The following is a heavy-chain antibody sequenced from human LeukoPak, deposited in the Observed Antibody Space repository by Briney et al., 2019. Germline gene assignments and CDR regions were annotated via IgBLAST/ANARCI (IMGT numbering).Heavy chain of an antibody. V-gene: IGHV4-39*07. CDR2: IYYSGST. D-gene: IGHD6-19*01. CDR3: ARDGLGLFDY. Sequence: SETLSLTCTVSGGSISSSSYYWGWIRQPPGKGLEWIGSIYYSGSTYYNPSLKSRVTISVDTSKNQFSLKLSSVTAADTAVYYCARDGLGLFDYWGQGTLVTVSS. CDR1: GGSISSSSYY. J-gene: IGHJ4*02.